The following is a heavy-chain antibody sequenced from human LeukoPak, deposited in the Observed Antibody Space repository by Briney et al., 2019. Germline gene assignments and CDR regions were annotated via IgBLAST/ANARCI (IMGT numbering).Heavy chain of an antibody. CDR1: GLTFSDYY. V-gene: IGHV3-11*06. CDR3: ARSTGYSYGYRLDY. J-gene: IGHJ4*02. D-gene: IGHD5-18*01. CDR2: ISSSSSYT. Sequence: GGSLRLSCAASGLTFSDYYMGWIRQAPGKGLEWVSYISSSSSYTNYADSVKGRFTISRDNAKNSLYQQMNSLRAEDTAVYYCARSTGYSYGYRLDYWGQGTLVTVSS.